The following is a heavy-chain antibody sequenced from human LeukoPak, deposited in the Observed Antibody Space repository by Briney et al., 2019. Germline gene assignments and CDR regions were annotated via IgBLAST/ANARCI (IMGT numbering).Heavy chain of an antibody. CDR1: GFTFSSYG. CDR3: AKAARILEWFFDP. V-gene: IGHV3-33*06. D-gene: IGHD3-3*01. Sequence: GGSLRLSCAASGFTFSSYGMHWVRQAPGKGLEWVAAIWYDGSNDYYADSVKGRFTISRDNPKNTLYLQMNSLRAEDTAVYYCAKAARILEWFFDPWGQGTLVTVSS. CDR2: IWYDGSND. J-gene: IGHJ5*02.